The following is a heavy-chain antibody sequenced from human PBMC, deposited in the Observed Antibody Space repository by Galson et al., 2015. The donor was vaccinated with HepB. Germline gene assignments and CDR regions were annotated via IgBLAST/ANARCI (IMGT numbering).Heavy chain of an antibody. Sequence: SETLSLTCAVYGGSFSTYYWGWIRQPPGKGLEWIGEINHRRSTNSNAALKSRVAIPLDTSKNQFSLKLSSVTAADTAVYYCARIKIVENTFYFYYAMDVWGQGTTVTVSS. J-gene: IGHJ6*02. V-gene: IGHV4-34*01. CDR2: INHRRST. D-gene: IGHD1-26*01. CDR1: GGSFSTYY. CDR3: ARIKIVENTFYFYYAMDV.